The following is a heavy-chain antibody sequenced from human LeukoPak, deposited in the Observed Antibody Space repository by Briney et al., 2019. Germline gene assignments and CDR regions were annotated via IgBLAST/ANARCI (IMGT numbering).Heavy chain of an antibody. Sequence: GRSLRLSCAASGFTFSSYAMNWVRQAPGKGLEWVAVISYDGSNKYYADSVKGRFTISRDNSKNTLYLQMNSLRAEDTAVYYCARGPAAPTDYYYYYGMDVWGQGTTVTVSS. CDR2: ISYDGSNK. CDR3: ARGPAAPTDYYYYYGMDV. D-gene: IGHD2-2*01. CDR1: GFTFSSYA. V-gene: IGHV3-30-3*01. J-gene: IGHJ6*02.